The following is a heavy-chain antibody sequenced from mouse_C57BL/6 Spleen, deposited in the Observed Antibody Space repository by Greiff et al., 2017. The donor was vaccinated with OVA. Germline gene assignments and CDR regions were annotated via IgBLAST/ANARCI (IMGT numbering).Heavy chain of an antibody. CDR3: ARGTTVVPFDY. J-gene: IGHJ2*01. D-gene: IGHD1-1*01. CDR1: GYTFTSYW. V-gene: IGHV1-50*01. Sequence: QVQLQQPGAELVKPGASVKLSCKASGYTFTSYWMQWVKQRPGQGLEWIGEIDPSDSYTNYNQKFKGKATLTVDTSSSTAYMQLSSLTSEDSAVYYCARGTTVVPFDYWGQGTTLTVSS. CDR2: IDPSDSYT.